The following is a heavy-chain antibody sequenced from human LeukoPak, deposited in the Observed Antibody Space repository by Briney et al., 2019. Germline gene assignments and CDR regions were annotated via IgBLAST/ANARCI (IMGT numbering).Heavy chain of an antibody. Sequence: SETLSLTCTVSGGSISSYYWSWIRQPPGKGLEWIGYIYYSGSTNYNPSLKSRVTISVDTSKNQFSLKLSSVTAADTAVYYCARLRQAVAGNLFDYWGQGTLVTVSS. CDR1: GGSISSYY. V-gene: IGHV4-59*08. CDR3: ARLRQAVAGNLFDY. CDR2: IYYSGST. D-gene: IGHD6-19*01. J-gene: IGHJ4*02.